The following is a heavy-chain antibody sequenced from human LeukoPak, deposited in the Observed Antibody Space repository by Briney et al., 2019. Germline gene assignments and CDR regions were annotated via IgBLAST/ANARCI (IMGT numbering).Heavy chain of an antibody. CDR2: IYYSGST. CDR3: ASLILGXXXXXGXXFDP. J-gene: IGHJ5*02. D-gene: IGHD3-16*01. V-gene: IGHV4-30-4*08. CDR1: GGSISSGDYY. Sequence: SQTLSLTCTVSGGSISSGDYYWSWIRQPPGKGLEWIGYIYYSGSTYYNPSLKSRVTISVDTSKNQFSLKLSSVPAAHTAVHYXASLILGXXXXXGXXFDPXGQGTLVTVSS.